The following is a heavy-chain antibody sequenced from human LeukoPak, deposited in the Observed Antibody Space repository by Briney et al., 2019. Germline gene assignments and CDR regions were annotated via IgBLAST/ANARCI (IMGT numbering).Heavy chain of an antibody. CDR1: GYTFTSYG. D-gene: IGHD6-19*01. CDR3: AITLPWGYSSGWAVGTYYYYGMDV. CDR2: ISAYNGNK. Sequence: ASVKVSCKASGYTFTSYGISWVRQAPGQGLEWMGWISAYNGNKNYAQKLQGRVTMTTDTSTSTAYMELRSLRSDDTAVYYCAITLPWGYSSGWAVGTYYYYGMDVWGQGTTVTVSS. V-gene: IGHV1-18*01. J-gene: IGHJ6*02.